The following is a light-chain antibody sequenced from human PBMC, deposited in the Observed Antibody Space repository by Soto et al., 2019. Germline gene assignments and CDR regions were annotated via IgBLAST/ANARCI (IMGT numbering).Light chain of an antibody. CDR3: SPFASNRIYV. CDR2: GVT. CDR1: HNDIGTYDY. V-gene: IGLV2-14*03. Sequence: QSALTQPTSVSGSPGQSITISCTANHNDIGTYDYVSWYQQHPARAPRLLIHGVTTRPSGISGRFSASKAGLTASLTLSGLQPEDEADYHGSPFASNRIYVFGPGTKVTVL. J-gene: IGLJ1*01.